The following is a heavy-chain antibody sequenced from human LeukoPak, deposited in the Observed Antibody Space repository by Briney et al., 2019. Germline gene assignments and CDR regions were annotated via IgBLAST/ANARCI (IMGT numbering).Heavy chain of an antibody. CDR2: IYYSGST. V-gene: IGHV4-59*01. CDR1: PGSISSYY. D-gene: IGHD3-22*01. Sequence: SETLSLTCGVYPGSISSYYWSWIRQPPGKGLEWIGYIYYSGSTNYNPSLKSRVTISVDTSKNQFSLKLSSVTAADTAVYYCAREAPGDSSHNDAFDIWGQGTMVTVSS. CDR3: AREAPGDSSHNDAFDI. J-gene: IGHJ3*02.